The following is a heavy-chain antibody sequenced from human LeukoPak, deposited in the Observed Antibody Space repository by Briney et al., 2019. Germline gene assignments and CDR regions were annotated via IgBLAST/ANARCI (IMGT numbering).Heavy chain of an antibody. J-gene: IGHJ6*03. Sequence: SETLSLTCTVSGGSISSYYWSWIRQPPGKGLEWIGYIYYSGSTNYNPPLKSRVTISVDTSKNQFSLKLSSVTAADTAVYYCARVPFSSSWYSNYYYMDVWGKGTTVTISS. D-gene: IGHD6-13*01. CDR1: GGSISSYY. CDR3: ARVPFSSSWYSNYYYMDV. V-gene: IGHV4-59*01. CDR2: IYYSGST.